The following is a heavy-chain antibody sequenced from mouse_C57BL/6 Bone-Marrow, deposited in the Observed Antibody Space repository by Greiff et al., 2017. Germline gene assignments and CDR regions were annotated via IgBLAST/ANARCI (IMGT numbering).Heavy chain of an antibody. Sequence: VQLQQSGPELVKPGASVKISCKASGYTFTDYYMNWVKQSHGKSLEWIGDINPNNGGTSYNQKFKGKATLTVDKSSSTASMELRRLTSEDSAVYYCERWDYFYAMDYWGQGTSVTVSA. CDR3: ERWDYFYAMDY. V-gene: IGHV1-26*01. J-gene: IGHJ4*01. CDR2: INPNNGGT. D-gene: IGHD2-13*01. CDR1: GYTFTDYY.